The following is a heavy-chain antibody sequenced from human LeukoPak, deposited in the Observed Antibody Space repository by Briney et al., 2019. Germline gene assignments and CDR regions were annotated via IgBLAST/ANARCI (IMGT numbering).Heavy chain of an antibody. CDR2: IYPSDSDT. Sequence: HGESLKISCKCSEYSFTRYSIGWPRQMPGKGLDWMEIIYPSDSDTRYSPSFQGQVTISADKSISTAYLQWSSLKASDTAMYYCARTMVRGVITSSFDFWGQGTLVTVSS. CDR3: ARTMVRGVITSSFDF. V-gene: IGHV5-51*01. D-gene: IGHD3-10*01. CDR1: EYSFTRYS. J-gene: IGHJ4*02.